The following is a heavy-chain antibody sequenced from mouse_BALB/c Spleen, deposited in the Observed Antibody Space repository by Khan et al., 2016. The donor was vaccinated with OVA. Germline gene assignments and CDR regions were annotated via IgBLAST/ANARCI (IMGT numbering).Heavy chain of an antibody. CDR2: IDPENGNT. Sequence: MQLEESGAELVRPGALVKLSCKASGFNIKDYYMHWVKQRPEQGLVWIGRIDPENGNTIYDPKFQGKASITSDTSSNTAYLQLSSLTSEDTAVYYCTRDGYSPWFAYWCQGTLVTVSA. D-gene: IGHD2-3*01. V-gene: IGHV14-1*02. J-gene: IGHJ3*01. CDR1: GFNIKDYY. CDR3: TRDGYSPWFAY.